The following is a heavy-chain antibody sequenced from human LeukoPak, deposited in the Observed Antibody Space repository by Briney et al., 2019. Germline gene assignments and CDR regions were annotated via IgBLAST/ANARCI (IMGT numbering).Heavy chain of an antibody. D-gene: IGHD3-10*01. V-gene: IGHV4-59*08. CDR2: TYDSGST. Sequence: SETLSLTCTVSGGSISSYYWSWIRQPPGKGLEWIGYTYDSGSTNYNPSLKSRVTIPLDTSKKQFSLKLTSVTATDTAVFYCARHYYGSGSSPMDVWGQGTTVTVSS. CDR3: ARHYYGSGSSPMDV. J-gene: IGHJ6*02. CDR1: GGSISSYY.